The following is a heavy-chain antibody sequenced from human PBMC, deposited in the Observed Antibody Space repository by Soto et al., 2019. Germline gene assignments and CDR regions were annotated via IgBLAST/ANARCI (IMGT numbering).Heavy chain of an antibody. CDR1: GFTFSNCV. J-gene: IGHJ6*03. Sequence: PGGSLRLSCAASGFTFSNCVMSWVRQAPGKGLEWVSGISGSGGSTYYGDSVKGRFTISRDNSRNTLYLQMNSLRADDTAVYYCAKAYGDYFYYYMDVWGKGTTVTVSS. CDR2: ISGSGGST. V-gene: IGHV3-23*01. D-gene: IGHD3-10*01. CDR3: AKAYGDYFYYYMDV.